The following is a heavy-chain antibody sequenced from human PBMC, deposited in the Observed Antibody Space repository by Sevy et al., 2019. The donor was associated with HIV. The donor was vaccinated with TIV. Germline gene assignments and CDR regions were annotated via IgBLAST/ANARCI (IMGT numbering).Heavy chain of an antibody. D-gene: IGHD6-13*01. CDR2: ISSSSSTI. CDR1: GFTFSSYS. CDR3: ARDRSSWYYYYGMDV. J-gene: IGHJ6*02. Sequence: GGSLRLSCAASGFTFSSYSMNWVRQAPGKGLEWVSYISSSSSTIYYADSVKGRFTISRDNAKNSLYLQMNSLRDEDTAVYYWARDRSSWYYYYGMDVWGQGTTVTVSS. V-gene: IGHV3-48*02.